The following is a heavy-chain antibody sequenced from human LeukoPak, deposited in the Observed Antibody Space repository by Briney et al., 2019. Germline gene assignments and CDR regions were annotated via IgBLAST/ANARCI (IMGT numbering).Heavy chain of an antibody. CDR1: GFTFSSYG. Sequence: GGSLRLSCAASGFTFSSYGMSWVRQAPGKGLEWVANIKQDGSEKYYVDSVKGRFTISRDNAKNSLYLQMNSLRAEDTAVYYCARGAVVRGVISHYYFDYWGQGTLVTVSS. CDR2: IKQDGSEK. D-gene: IGHD3-10*01. J-gene: IGHJ4*02. CDR3: ARGAVVRGVISHYYFDY. V-gene: IGHV3-7*01.